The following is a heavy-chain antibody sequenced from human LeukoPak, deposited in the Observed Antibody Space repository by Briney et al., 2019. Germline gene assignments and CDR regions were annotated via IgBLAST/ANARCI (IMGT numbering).Heavy chain of an antibody. CDR2: IRYDGSNK. D-gene: IGHD2-2*01. CDR3: AKDGTLRGYCSSTSCYPSLDY. CDR1: GFTFSSYG. J-gene: IGHJ4*02. V-gene: IGHV3-30*02. Sequence: GGSLRLSCAASGFTFSSYGMHWVRQAPGKGLDWVAFIRYDGSNKYYADSVKGRFTISRDNSKNTLYLQMNSLRAEDTAVYYCAKDGTLRGYCSSTSCYPSLDYWGQGTLVTVSS.